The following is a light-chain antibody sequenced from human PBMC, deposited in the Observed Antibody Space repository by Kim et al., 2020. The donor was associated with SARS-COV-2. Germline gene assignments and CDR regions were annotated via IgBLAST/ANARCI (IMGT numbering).Light chain of an antibody. J-gene: IGKJ2*01. V-gene: IGKV4-1*01. CDR1: QSVLYSSNNRNY. Sequence: DIVMTQSPDSLAVSLGERATINCKSSQSVLYSSNNRNYLAWYQQNPGQPPKLLIYWASTRESGVPDRFSGSGSGTDFTLTISSLQAADVAVYYCQQYYSPPYTFGQGTKLEI. CDR2: WAS. CDR3: QQYYSPPYT.